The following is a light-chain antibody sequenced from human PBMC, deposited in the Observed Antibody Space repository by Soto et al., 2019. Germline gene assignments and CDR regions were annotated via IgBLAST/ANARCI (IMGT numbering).Light chain of an antibody. V-gene: IGKV1-9*01. CDR2: AAS. CDR1: QDINSY. CDR3: QQVVSYPLT. Sequence: QLTQSPSSLSASVGDRVVITCRASQDINSYLAWYQHKAGKAPKFLIYAASTLQSGVPSRFSGSRSGTDFTLTISSLQPEDFGTYYCQQVVSYPLTFGGGTKVEIK. J-gene: IGKJ4*01.